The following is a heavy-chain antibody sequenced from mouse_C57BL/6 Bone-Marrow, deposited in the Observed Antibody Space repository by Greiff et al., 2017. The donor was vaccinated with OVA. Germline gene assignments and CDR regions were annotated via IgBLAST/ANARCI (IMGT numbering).Heavy chain of an antibody. D-gene: IGHD1-1*01. Sequence: VQLQQPGAELVKPGASVKMSCKASGYTFTSYWITWVKQRPGQGLEWIGDIYPGSGSTNYNEKFKSKATLTVDTSSSTAYMQLSSLTSEDSAVYYCARGGHYGSSPRYFDVWGTGTTVTVSS. CDR1: GYTFTSYW. V-gene: IGHV1-55*01. CDR3: ARGGHYGSSPRYFDV. CDR2: IYPGSGST. J-gene: IGHJ1*03.